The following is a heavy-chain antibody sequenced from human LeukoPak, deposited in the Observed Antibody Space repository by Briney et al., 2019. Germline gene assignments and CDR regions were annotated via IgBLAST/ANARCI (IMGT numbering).Heavy chain of an antibody. CDR1: GVSISSYY. CDR3: ARHVQYGSPFDY. D-gene: IGHD6-13*01. Sequence: HPSETLSLTCTVSGVSISSYYWSWIRQPPGKGLEGVGYIYTSGSTNYNASLKSRATISVDTSKNQFSLKLSSVTAADTAVYYCARHVQYGSPFDYRGQGTLVTVSS. CDR2: IYTSGST. V-gene: IGHV4-4*09. J-gene: IGHJ4*02.